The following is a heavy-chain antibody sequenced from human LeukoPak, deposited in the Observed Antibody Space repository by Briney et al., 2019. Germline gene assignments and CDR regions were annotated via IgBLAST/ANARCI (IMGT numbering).Heavy chain of an antibody. J-gene: IGHJ4*02. V-gene: IGHV4-38-2*01. CDR2: IYHSGST. D-gene: IGHD6-13*01. CDR3: ARHGEQQLLFSFDY. Sequence: SETLSLTCAASGYSISSGYYWGWIRPPPGKGLEWIGSIYHSGSTYYNPSLKSRVTISVDTSKNQFSLKLSSVTAADTAVYYCARHGEQQLLFSFDYWAREPWSPSPQ. CDR1: GYSISSGYY.